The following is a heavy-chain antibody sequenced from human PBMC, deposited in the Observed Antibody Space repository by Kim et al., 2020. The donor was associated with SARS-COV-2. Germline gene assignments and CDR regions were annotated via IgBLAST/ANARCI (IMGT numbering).Heavy chain of an antibody. J-gene: IGHJ5*02. CDR2: IYTGGSS. CDR3: ARGWLRGVFDP. D-gene: IGHD5-12*01. CDR1: DFIGSTNY. V-gene: IGHV3-53*04. Sequence: GGSLRLFCAASDFIGSTNYMSWVRQPPGKGLEWVSAIYTGGSSYYADSVKGRFTISRHNSKNTLFIQMNSLTTEDTAVYYCARGWLRGVFDPWGQGTLVIVSS.